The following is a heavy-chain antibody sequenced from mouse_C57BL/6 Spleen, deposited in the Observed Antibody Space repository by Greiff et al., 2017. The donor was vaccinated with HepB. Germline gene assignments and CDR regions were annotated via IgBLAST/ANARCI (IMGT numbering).Heavy chain of an antibody. J-gene: IGHJ3*01. V-gene: IGHV1-7*01. CDR2: INPSSGYT. D-gene: IGHD3-2*02. Sequence: QVQLQQSGAELAKPGASVKLSCKASGYTFTSYWMHWVKQRPGQGLEWIGYINPSSGYTKYNQKFKDKATLTADKSSSPAYMQLSSLTYEDSAVYYCARVSSGYVGWFAYWGQGTLVTVSA. CDR3: ARVSSGYVGWFAY. CDR1: GYTFTSYW.